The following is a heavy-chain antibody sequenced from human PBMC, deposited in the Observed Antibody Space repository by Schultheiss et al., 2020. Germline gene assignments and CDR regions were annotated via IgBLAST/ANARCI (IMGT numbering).Heavy chain of an antibody. J-gene: IGHJ6*04. CDR3: ASGYCSSTSCYSPLDV. Sequence: SQTLSLTCTVSGGSISSYYWSWIRQPPGKGLEWIGYIYYSGSTYYNPSLKSRVTISVDTSKNQFSLKLSSVTAADTAVYYCASGYCSSTSCYSPLDVWGKGTTVTVSS. CDR1: GGSISSYY. V-gene: IGHV4-59*08. D-gene: IGHD2-2*02. CDR2: IYYSGST.